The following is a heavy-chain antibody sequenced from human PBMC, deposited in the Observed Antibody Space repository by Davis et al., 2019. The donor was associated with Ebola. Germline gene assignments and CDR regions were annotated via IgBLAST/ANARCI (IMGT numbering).Heavy chain of an antibody. CDR1: GFTFDD. D-gene: IGHD3-22*01. V-gene: IGHV3-9*01. J-gene: IGHJ4*02. CDR2: ISWNSDRL. CDR3: AARRNYYDSSGYYYFDY. Sequence: PGGSLRLSCAASGFTFDDMPWVRHAPGKGLEWVSGISWNSDRLGYADSVKGRFTISRDNAKNSLYLQMNSLRAEDTALYYCAARRNYYDSSGYYYFDYWGQGTLVTVSS.